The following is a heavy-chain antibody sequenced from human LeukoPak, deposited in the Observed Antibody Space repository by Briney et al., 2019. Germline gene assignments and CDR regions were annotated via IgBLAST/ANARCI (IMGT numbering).Heavy chain of an antibody. Sequence: PSETLSLTCTVSGGSISSYYWSWIRQPPGKGLEWIGYIYYSGSTNYNPSLKSRVTISVDTSKNQFSLKLSSVPAADTAVYYCARALGYCSSTSCYEADYYYYYYMDVWGKGTTVTVSS. D-gene: IGHD2-2*01. J-gene: IGHJ6*03. V-gene: IGHV4-59*01. CDR1: GGSISSYY. CDR3: ARALGYCSSTSCYEADYYYYYYMDV. CDR2: IYYSGST.